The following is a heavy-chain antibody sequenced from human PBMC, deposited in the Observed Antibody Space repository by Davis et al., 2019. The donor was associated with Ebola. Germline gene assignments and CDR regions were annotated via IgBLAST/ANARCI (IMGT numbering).Heavy chain of an antibody. D-gene: IGHD6-13*01. CDR2: IRSKANSYAT. CDR3: TGTLIAAAGRGDY. J-gene: IGHJ4*02. Sequence: GGSLRLSCAASGFTFSGSAMHWVRQASEKGLEWVGRIRSKANSYATAYAASVKGRFTISRDDSKNTAYLQMNSLKTEDTAVYYCTGTLIAAAGRGDYWGQGTLVTVSS. CDR1: GFTFSGSA. V-gene: IGHV3-73*01.